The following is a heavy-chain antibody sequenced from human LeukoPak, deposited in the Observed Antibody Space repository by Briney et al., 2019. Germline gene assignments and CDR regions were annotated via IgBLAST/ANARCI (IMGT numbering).Heavy chain of an antibody. CDR2: IHYSGST. Sequence: SETLSLTCTVSGDSISSYYWSWIRQPPGKGLEWIGYIHYSGSTNSNPSLKSRVTISVDTSKSQLSLRLTSVTAADTAIYYCARDQGYGDSAGDLGFDPWGQGTLVTVSS. D-gene: IGHD4-17*01. V-gene: IGHV4-59*12. CDR1: GDSISSYY. J-gene: IGHJ5*02. CDR3: ARDQGYGDSAGDLGFDP.